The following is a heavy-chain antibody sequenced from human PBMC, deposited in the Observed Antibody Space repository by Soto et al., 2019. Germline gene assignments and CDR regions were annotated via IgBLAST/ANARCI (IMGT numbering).Heavy chain of an antibody. D-gene: IGHD3-9*01. J-gene: IGHJ6*02. CDR3: ARDKYDILTGPRYYYYYGMDV. CDR1: GGSISSSSYY. V-gene: IGHV4-39*07. CDR2: IYYSGST. Sequence: SETLSLTCTVSGGSISSSSYYWGWIRQPPGKGLEGIGSIYYSGSTYYNPSLKSRVTISVDTSKNQFSLKLSSVTAADTAVYYCARDKYDILTGPRYYYYYGMDVWGQGTTVTVSS.